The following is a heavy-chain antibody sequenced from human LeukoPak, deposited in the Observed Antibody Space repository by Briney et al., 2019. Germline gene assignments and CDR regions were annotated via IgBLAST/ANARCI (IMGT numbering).Heavy chain of an antibody. J-gene: IGHJ4*02. CDR3: ARDRGRITMIKYYFDY. CDR2: ISACNGNT. CDR1: GYTFTSYG. Sequence: ASVTVSCKASGYTFTSYGISWVRQAPGQGLEWMGWISACNGNTNYAQKLQGRVTMTTDTSTSTAYMELRSLRSDDTAVYYCARDRGRITMIKYYFDYWGQGTLVTVSS. V-gene: IGHV1-18*01. D-gene: IGHD3-22*01.